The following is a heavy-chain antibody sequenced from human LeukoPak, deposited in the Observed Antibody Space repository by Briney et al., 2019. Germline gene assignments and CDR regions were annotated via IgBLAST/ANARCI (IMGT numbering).Heavy chain of an antibody. J-gene: IGHJ3*02. V-gene: IGHV3-7*01. CDR3: ARYMVAAYFNDAFDI. CDR2: IKQDGSEK. Sequence: GGSLRLSCAASGFTFSSYWMSWVRQAPGKGLEWVANIKQDGSEKNCVDSVKGRFTISRDNAKNSLYLQMNSLRAEDTAVYYCARYMVAAYFNDAFDIWGQGTMVTVSS. D-gene: IGHD2-15*01. CDR1: GFTFSSYW.